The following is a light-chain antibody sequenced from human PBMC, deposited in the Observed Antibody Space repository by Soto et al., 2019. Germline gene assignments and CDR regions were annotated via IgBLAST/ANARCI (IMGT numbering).Light chain of an antibody. J-gene: IGKJ1*01. CDR1: QSVSSTY. CDR3: QQYGSSPAT. Sequence: EIVLTQSPGTLSLSPGERATLSCRASQSVSSTYLAWYRQKPGQAPRLLIYGASSRATGIPDRFSGSGSGTDFTLSISSLEPEDFAVYYCQQYGSSPATFGQGTKVEIK. CDR2: GAS. V-gene: IGKV3-20*01.